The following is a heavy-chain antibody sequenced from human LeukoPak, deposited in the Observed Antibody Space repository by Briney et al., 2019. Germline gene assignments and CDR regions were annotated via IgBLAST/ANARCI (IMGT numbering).Heavy chain of an antibody. V-gene: IGHV3-21*06. D-gene: IGHD1-1*01. J-gene: IGHJ5*02. CDR3: TRGYGSDP. Sequence: GGSLRLSCTASGVIFNMYSMNWVRQAPGKGLEWVSTISDGNNYIYYVDSVKGRFTISRDNSENSLYLQMSSLGADGTGMYYCTRGYGSDPWGQGTLVTVSS. CDR2: ISDGNNYI. CDR1: GVIFNMYS.